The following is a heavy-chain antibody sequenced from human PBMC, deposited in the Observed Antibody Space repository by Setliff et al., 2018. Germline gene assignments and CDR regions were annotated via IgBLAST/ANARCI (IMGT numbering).Heavy chain of an antibody. CDR3: VRVPLEALYYYDRGHYIDH. D-gene: IGHD3-22*01. CDR2: ISPHTGVA. CDR1: GYPLTAYY. Sequence: ASVKVSCKASGYPLTAYYIHWVRQAPGQGLEWMGWISPHTGVANYAQKCQGRVAMTRDTSINTAYMELSSLTYDDTAVYYCVRVPLEALYYYDRGHYIDHCGQGTLVTVSS. V-gene: IGHV1-2*02. J-gene: IGHJ4*02.